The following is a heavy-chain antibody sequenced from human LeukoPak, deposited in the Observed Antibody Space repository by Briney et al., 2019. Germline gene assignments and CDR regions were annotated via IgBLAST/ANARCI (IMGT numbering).Heavy chain of an antibody. Sequence: PSETLSLTCTVSGGSISSGTYYWGWIRQPPGKGLEWIGYIYYSGSTYYNPSLKSRVTISVDTSKNQFSLKLSSMTAADTAVYYCARGPYYDILTGYLWAFDIWGQGTMVTVSS. CDR1: GGSISSGTYY. V-gene: IGHV4-31*03. CDR2: IYYSGST. CDR3: ARGPYYDILTGYLWAFDI. D-gene: IGHD3-9*01. J-gene: IGHJ3*02.